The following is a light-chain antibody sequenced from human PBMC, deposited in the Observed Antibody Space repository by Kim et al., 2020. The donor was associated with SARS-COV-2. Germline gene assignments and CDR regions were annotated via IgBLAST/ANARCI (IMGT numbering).Light chain of an antibody. V-gene: IGLV1-40*01. CDR3: QSYDSSLSGYV. J-gene: IGLJ1*01. Sequence: QQLTISGTGSSANIGAGYDVLWYQQLPGTAPKLLIYGNSNRPSGVPDRLSGAKSGTSASLAITGLQAEDEADYYCQSYDSSLSGYVFGAGTKVTVL. CDR2: GNS. CDR1: SANIGAGYD.